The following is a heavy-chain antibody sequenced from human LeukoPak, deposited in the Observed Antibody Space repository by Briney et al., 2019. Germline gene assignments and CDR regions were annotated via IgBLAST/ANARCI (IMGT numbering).Heavy chain of an antibody. CDR3: ATAPAAADSF. V-gene: IGHV3-7*01. J-gene: IGHJ4*02. CDR2: IERDGSKK. D-gene: IGHD6-13*01. CDR1: GFTFSSFW. Sequence: GGSLRLSCAASGFTFSSFWLTLVRQAPGKGLEWVANIERDGSKKTYVDSVKGRFTISRDNAKNSLYLQMSSLRAEDTAEYYCATAPAAADSFWGQGTLVAVSA.